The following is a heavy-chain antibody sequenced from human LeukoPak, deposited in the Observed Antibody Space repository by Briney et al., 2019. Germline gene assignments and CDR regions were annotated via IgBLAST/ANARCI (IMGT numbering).Heavy chain of an antibody. Sequence: SETLSLTCTVSGGSISSYYWSWIRQPAGKGLEWIGRIYTSGSTNYNPSLKSRVTMSVDTSKNQFSLKLSSVTAADTAVYYCARAPIHYDFWSGPLEWYFDLWGRGTLVTVSS. CDR2: IYTSGST. J-gene: IGHJ2*01. D-gene: IGHD3-3*01. CDR3: ARAPIHYDFWSGPLEWYFDL. CDR1: GGSISSYY. V-gene: IGHV4-4*07.